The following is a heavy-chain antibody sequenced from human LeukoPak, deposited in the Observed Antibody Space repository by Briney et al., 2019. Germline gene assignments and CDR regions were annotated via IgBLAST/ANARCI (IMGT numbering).Heavy chain of an antibody. Sequence: SETLSLTCAVSGGSISSRNWWSWVRQPPGKGLEWIGEIYHSGSTNYNPSLKTRVTISVDKSKNQFSLKLSSVTAADTAVYYCARASTVNYFDYWGQGTLVTVSS. V-gene: IGHV4-4*02. CDR3: ARASTVNYFDY. CDR2: IYHSGST. J-gene: IGHJ4*02. CDR1: GGSISSRNW. D-gene: IGHD4-17*01.